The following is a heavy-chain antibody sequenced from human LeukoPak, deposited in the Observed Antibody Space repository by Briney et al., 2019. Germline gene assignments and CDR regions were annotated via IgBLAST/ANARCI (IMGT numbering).Heavy chain of an antibody. CDR2: IYYSGST. D-gene: IGHD5-12*01. CDR3: AKRDYDSAFDI. Sequence: SGTLSLTCAVYGGSSSRYYWSWIRQPPGKGLEWIGYIYYSGSTNYNPSLKSRVTISVDTSKNQFSLKLSSVTAAGTAVYYCAKRDYDSAFDIWGQGTMVTVSS. J-gene: IGHJ3*02. CDR1: GGSSSRYY. V-gene: IGHV4-59*01.